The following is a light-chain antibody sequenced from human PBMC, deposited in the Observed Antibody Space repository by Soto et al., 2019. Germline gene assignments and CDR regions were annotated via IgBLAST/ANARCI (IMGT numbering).Light chain of an antibody. CDR2: TAA. CDR3: QHSYSTPYT. Sequence: IHMTQSPSSLSASVGDRVTITCRASQRITTYLNWYQQKPGKAPKLLISTAATLQGGVPSRFSVSRSRTYFTLTITTLQPEDFATYFCQHSYSTPYTFGQRTKLEIK. V-gene: IGKV1-39*01. CDR1: QRITTY. J-gene: IGKJ2*01.